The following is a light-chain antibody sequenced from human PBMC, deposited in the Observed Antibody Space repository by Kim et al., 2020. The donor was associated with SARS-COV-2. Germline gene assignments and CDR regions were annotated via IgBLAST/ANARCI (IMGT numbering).Light chain of an antibody. CDR1: SGHSSYA. Sequence: LKLTCTLSSGHSSYAIAWHQQQPEKGPRYLMKLNSDGSHSKGDGIPDRFSGSSSGAERYLTISSLQSEDEADYYCQTWGTGINWVFGGGTQLTVL. J-gene: IGLJ3*02. CDR3: QTWGTGINWV. CDR2: LNSDGSH. V-gene: IGLV4-69*01.